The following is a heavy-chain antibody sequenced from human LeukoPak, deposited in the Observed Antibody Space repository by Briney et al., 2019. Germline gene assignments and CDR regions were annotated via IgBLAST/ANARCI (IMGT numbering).Heavy chain of an antibody. V-gene: IGHV4-4*07. CDR1: GGSISSYY. CDR2: IYTSGST. D-gene: IGHD3-10*01. CDR3: AREANYYGSGSYFEGTFDY. Sequence: SETLSLTCTVSGGSISSYYWSWIRQPAGKGLEWIGRIYTSGSTNYNPSLKSRVTISIDTSKNEFSLKLTSVTAADTAVYYCAREANYYGSGSYFEGTFDYWGQGSLVTVSS. J-gene: IGHJ4*02.